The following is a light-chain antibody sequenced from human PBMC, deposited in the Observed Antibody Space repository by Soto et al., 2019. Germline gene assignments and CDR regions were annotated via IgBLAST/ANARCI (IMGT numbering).Light chain of an antibody. CDR3: QQYYSYQWT. Sequence: AIRMTQSPSSFSASTGDRVTITHRASQGISSYLAWYQQKPGKAPKLLIYAASTLQSGVPSRFSGSGSGTDFTLTISCLQSEDFATYYCQQYYSYQWTCGQGTKVDIK. J-gene: IGKJ1*01. CDR2: AAS. V-gene: IGKV1-8*01. CDR1: QGISSY.